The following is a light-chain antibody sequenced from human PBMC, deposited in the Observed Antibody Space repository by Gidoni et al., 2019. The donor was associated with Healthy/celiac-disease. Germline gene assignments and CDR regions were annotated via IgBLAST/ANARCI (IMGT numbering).Light chain of an antibody. CDR1: SSDVCGYNY. CDR3: SSYTSSSTL. J-gene: IGLJ2*01. CDR2: DVS. Sequence: QSALTQPASVSGSPGQSITISCTGTSSDVCGYNYVSWYQQHPGKAPNLMIYDVSNRPSGVSNRFSGSKSGNTASLTISGLQAEDEADYYCSSYTSSSTLIGGGTKLTVL. V-gene: IGLV2-14*01.